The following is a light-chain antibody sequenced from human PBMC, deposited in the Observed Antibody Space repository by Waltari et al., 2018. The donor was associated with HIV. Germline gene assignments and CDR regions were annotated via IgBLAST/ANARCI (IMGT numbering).Light chain of an antibody. Sequence: SSELTQDPAVSVALGQTVRITCQGDSVRTYYASWSQQKPGQAPVLVFYGTNNRPAGIPGRFSGSTSGDTASLTITGAQAEDEADYYCNSRDDIGHWFFGAGTKVTVL. CDR2: GTN. CDR3: NSRDDIGHWF. CDR1: SVRTYY. V-gene: IGLV3-19*01. J-gene: IGLJ3*02.